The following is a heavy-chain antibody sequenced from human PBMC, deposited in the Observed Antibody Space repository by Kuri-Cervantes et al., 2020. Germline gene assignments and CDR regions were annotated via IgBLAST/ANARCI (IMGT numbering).Heavy chain of an antibody. D-gene: IGHD2-21*02. CDR1: GYTFTSYG. CDR3: ARDLGVTPHNWFDP. CDR2: ISAYNGNT. V-gene: IGHV1-18*01. J-gene: IGHJ5*02. Sequence: ASVKVSCKASGYTFTSYGISWVRQAPGQGLEWMGWISAYNGNTNYAQKLQGRVTMTTDTSTSTAYMELRSLRSDDTAVYYCARDLGVTPHNWFDPWGQGTLVTVSS.